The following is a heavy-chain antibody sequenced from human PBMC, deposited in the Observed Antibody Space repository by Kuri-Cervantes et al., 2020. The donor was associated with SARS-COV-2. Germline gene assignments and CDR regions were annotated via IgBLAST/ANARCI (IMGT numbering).Heavy chain of an antibody. CDR1: GFTFSSYW. V-gene: IGHV3-7*05. D-gene: IGHD1-26*01. CDR2: IKQDGSEK. Sequence: GESLKISCAASGFTFSSYWMSWVRQAPGKGLEWVANIKQDGSEKYYVDSVKGRFTISRDNAKNSLYLQMNSLRAEDTAVYYCARSKVGATTSYFDYWGQGTLVTVSS. J-gene: IGHJ4*02. CDR3: ARSKVGATTSYFDY.